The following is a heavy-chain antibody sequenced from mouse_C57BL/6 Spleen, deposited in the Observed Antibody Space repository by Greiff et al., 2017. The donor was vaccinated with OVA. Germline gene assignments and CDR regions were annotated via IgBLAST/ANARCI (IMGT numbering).Heavy chain of an antibody. V-gene: IGHV5-4*01. D-gene: IGHD1-1*01. CDR1: GFTFSSYA. CDR2: ISDGGSYT. CDR3: ARDRWAYYGSSYGFAY. J-gene: IGHJ3*01. Sequence: DVMLVESGGGLVKPGGSLKLSCAASGFTFSSYAMSWVRQTPEKRLEWVATISDGGSYTYYPDNVKGRFTISRDNAKNNLYLQMSHLKSEDTAMYYCARDRWAYYGSSYGFAYWGQGTLVTVSA.